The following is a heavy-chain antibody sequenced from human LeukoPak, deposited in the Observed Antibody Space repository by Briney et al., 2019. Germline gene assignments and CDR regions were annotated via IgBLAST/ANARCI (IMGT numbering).Heavy chain of an antibody. D-gene: IGHD3-3*01. CDR1: GFTFINYS. V-gene: IGHV3-48*02. CDR3: ARGAAYTDPWSGPNYGMDI. J-gene: IGHJ6*02. CDR2: ISKSGSSI. Sequence: GGSLRLSCETSGFTFINYSFDWVRQAPGKGLEWISYISKSGSSIYYADSVRGRFTISRDNGKKSLFLEVNSLRDDDTAVYYCARGAAYTDPWSGPNYGMDIWGQGTTVTVSS.